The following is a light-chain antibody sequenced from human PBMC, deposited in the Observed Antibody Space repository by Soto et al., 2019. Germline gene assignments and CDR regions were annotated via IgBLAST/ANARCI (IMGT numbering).Light chain of an antibody. J-gene: IGKJ3*01. CDR1: QSVSTNY. CDR2: AAS. Sequence: EMVLTQSPGTLSLSPGDRATLSCRASQSVSTNYLAWYQQKPGQAPRLLIHAASSRATGIPDRFSVSGYGTDFNLTISRLEPEDFAVYYCQQYGTSLFTFGPGTKVDIK. V-gene: IGKV3-20*01. CDR3: QQYGTSLFT.